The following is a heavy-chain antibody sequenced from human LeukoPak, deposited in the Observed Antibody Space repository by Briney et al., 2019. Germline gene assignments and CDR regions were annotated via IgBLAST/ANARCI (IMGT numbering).Heavy chain of an antibody. J-gene: IGHJ6*02. CDR2: ISSDESDK. Sequence: GGSLRLSCAASGFTSSNYAMHWVRQAPGKGLEWVAFISSDESDKYYTDSVKGRFTISRDNSKNTLYLQMNSLRAEDTAVYYCARDISGWYSGGYFRMDVWGQGTTVTVSS. D-gene: IGHD6-19*01. CDR3: ARDISGWYSGGYFRMDV. CDR1: GFTSSNYA. V-gene: IGHV3-30-3*01.